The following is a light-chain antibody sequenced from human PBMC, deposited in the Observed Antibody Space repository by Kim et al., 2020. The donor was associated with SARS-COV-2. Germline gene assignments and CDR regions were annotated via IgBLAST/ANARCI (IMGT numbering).Light chain of an antibody. CDR1: SGSVSTNYY. J-gene: IGLJ3*02. CDR2: NTN. Sequence: QTVVTQEPSFSVSPGGTVTLTCGLSSGSVSTNYYPSWYQQTPGQNPRTLIYNTNTRFSGVSARFSGSILGNKAALTITGAQADDESDYYCVLYMGSGIWVFGGGTKVTVL. V-gene: IGLV8-61*01. CDR3: VLYMGSGIWV.